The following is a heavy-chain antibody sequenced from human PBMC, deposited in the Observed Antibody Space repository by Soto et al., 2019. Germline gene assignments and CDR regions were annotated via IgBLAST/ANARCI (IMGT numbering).Heavy chain of an antibody. CDR3: ARASDAFDI. J-gene: IGHJ3*02. CDR1: GFTFSSYS. V-gene: IGHV3-21*01. Sequence: GGSLRLSCAASGFTFSSYSMNWVRQAPGKGLEWVSSICSSSSYIYYADSAKGRFTISRDNAKNSLYLQMNSLRAEDTAVYYCARASDAFDIWGQGTMVTVSS. CDR2: ICSSSSYI.